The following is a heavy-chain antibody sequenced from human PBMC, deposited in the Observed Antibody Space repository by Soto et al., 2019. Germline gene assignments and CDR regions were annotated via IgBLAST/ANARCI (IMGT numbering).Heavy chain of an antibody. CDR3: ARHKAFYYDSSGA. Sequence: PGESLKISCKGSGYSFTSYWISWVRQMPAKGLEWMGRIDPSDSYANYSPSFQGHVTFSADKSISTAYLQWSSLRASDTAMYYCARHKAFYYDSSGAWGQGILVTVSS. V-gene: IGHV5-10-1*01. J-gene: IGHJ5*02. CDR2: IDPSDSYA. D-gene: IGHD3-22*01. CDR1: GYSFTSYW.